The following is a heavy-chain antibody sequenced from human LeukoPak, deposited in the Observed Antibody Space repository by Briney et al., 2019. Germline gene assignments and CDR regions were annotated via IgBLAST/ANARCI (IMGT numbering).Heavy chain of an antibody. CDR1: GFDVSSKC. CDR3: AKDHYWSIDY. J-gene: IGHJ4*02. D-gene: IGHD1-1*01. V-gene: IGHV3-74*01. CDR2: IKGDGIST. Sequence: GGSLRLSCAASGFDVSSKCRHWVRHAPGQGLLWVSRIKGDGISTNYADSVKGRFTISRDIAKNTLYLQMNSLRAEDTGVYYCAKDHYWSIDYWGRGTLVTVSS.